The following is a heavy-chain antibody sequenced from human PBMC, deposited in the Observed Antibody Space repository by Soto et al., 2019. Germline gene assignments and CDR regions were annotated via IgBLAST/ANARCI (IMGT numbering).Heavy chain of an antibody. D-gene: IGHD5-18*01. CDR1: GFTLRNSR. CDR3: VKILQYSYGLPH. Sequence: GGSLRLSFAASGFTLRNSRMSWVRQAPGKGLEWVANIKQDGSDTYYVDSVKGRFTISRDNSKNTLYLQMSSLRAEDTAVYYCVKILQYSYGLPHWGQGTLVTVSS. CDR2: IKQDGSDT. V-gene: IGHV3-7*02. J-gene: IGHJ4*02.